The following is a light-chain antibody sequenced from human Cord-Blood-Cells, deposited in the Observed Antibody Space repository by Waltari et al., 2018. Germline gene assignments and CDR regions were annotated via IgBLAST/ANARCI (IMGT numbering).Light chain of an antibody. CDR1: RSDVGGYNA. J-gene: IGLJ3*02. V-gene: IGLV2-8*01. CDR2: EVS. Sequence: SALTLPPSPSGSPGQSVTISCPGTRSDVGGYNAVSWYQQHPGNAPKLMIYEVSKRPSGVPDRFSGSKAGHTASLTVSGLQAEDEADYYCSSYAGSNNWVFGGGTKLTVL. CDR3: SSYAGSNNWV.